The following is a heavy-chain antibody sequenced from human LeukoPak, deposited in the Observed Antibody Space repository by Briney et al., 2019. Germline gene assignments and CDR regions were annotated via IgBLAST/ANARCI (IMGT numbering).Heavy chain of an antibody. CDR2: IYYSGST. V-gene: IGHV4-30-4*07. CDR3: AKGGYSYAYYFDY. D-gene: IGHD5-18*01. Sequence: PSQTLSLTCAVSGGSISSGGYSWSWIRQPPGKGLEWIGYIYYSGSTNYNPSLKSRVTISVDTSKNQFSLKLSSVTAADTAVYYCAKGGYSYAYYFDYWGQGTLVTVSS. J-gene: IGHJ4*02. CDR1: GGSISSGGYS.